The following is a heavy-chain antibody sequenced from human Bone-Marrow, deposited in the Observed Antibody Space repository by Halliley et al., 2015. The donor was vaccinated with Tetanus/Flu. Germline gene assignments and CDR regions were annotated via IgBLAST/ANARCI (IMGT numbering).Heavy chain of an antibody. CDR3: AKVFSSDSGSYRGLGAFDI. J-gene: IGHJ3*02. Sequence: GPGTYSADSVKGRFTISRDDSKNTVYLQSNSLRVEDTAVYFCAKVFSSDSGSYRGLGAFDIWGQGTMVTVSS. D-gene: IGHD1-26*01. CDR2: GPGT. V-gene: IGHV3-23*01.